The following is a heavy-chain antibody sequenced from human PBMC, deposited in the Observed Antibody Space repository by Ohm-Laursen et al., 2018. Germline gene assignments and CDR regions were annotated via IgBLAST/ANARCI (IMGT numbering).Heavy chain of an antibody. CDR2: ISGNGDST. Sequence: SLRLSCAASGFTFGTYGMSWVRQAPGKGLEWVPAISGNGDSTYYADSVRDRFIISRDNSKNTLYLQMSSLRAEDTAIYYCHKHDYDDYDIDYWGQGTLVTVSS. V-gene: IGHV3-23*01. CDR1: GFTFGTYG. CDR3: HKHDYDDYDIDY. D-gene: IGHD4-17*01. J-gene: IGHJ4*02.